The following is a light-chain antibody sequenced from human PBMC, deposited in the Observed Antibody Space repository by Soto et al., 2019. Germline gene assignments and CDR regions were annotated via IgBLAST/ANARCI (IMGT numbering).Light chain of an antibody. Sequence: QSALTQPASVSGSPAQSITNSCTGSSSDIGDYNFVSWYQQHPGKAPKLMIYGVSLRPSGVSDRFSGSKSGNTASLTISGLQAEDEADYYCSSYTSTSPPFLFGTGTKVTVL. CDR3: SSYTSTSPPFL. J-gene: IGLJ1*01. CDR1: SSDIGDYNF. V-gene: IGLV2-14*01. CDR2: GVS.